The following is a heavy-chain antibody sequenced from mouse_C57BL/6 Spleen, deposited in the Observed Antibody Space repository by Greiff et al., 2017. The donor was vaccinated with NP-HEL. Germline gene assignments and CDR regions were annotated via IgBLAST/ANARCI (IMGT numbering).Heavy chain of an antibody. D-gene: IGHD1-1*01. J-gene: IGHJ1*03. CDR1: GFTFSDYG. Sequence: EVKVVESGGGLVKPGGSLKLSCAASGFTFSDYGMHWVRQAPEKGLEWVAYISSGSSTIYYADTVKGRFTISRDNAKNTLFLQMTSLRSEDTAMYYCARSRVADWYFDVWGTGTTVTVSS. V-gene: IGHV5-17*01. CDR3: ARSRVADWYFDV. CDR2: ISSGSSTI.